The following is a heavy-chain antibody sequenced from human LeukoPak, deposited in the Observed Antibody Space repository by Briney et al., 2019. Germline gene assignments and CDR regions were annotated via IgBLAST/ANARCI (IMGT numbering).Heavy chain of an antibody. D-gene: IGHD6-13*01. J-gene: IGHJ4*02. V-gene: IGHV4-59*01. CDR1: GGSISSYY. CDR3: ARLDRYSRTLDY. CDR2: IYYSGST. Sequence: SETLSLTCTVSGGSISSYYWSWIRQPPGEGLEWIGYIYYSGSTNYDPSLKSRVTISVDTSKNQFSLKLSSVTAADTAVYYCARLDRYSRTLDYWGQGTLVTVSS.